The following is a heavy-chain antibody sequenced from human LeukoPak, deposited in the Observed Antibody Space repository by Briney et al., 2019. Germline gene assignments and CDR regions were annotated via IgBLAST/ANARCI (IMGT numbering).Heavy chain of an antibody. J-gene: IGHJ4*02. Sequence: GSLRLSCAASGFTVISNYMSWVRQAPGKGLEWVSVIYSGGSTYYADSVKGRFTISRDNSKNTLYLQMNSLRAEDTAVYYCARDYYLKFWGQGTLVTVSS. V-gene: IGHV3-66*01. D-gene: IGHD2/OR15-2a*01. CDR2: IYSGGST. CDR1: GFTVISNY. CDR3: ARDYYLKF.